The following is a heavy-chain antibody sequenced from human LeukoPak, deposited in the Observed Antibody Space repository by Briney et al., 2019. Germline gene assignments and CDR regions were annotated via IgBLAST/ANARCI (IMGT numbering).Heavy chain of an antibody. V-gene: IGHV4-4*02. J-gene: IGHJ6*02. CDR1: GGSISSSNW. CDR3: ARRETYYDILIGYYGGYYYYGMDV. Sequence: SETLSLTCAVSGGSISSSNWWSWVRQPPGKGLEWIGEIXHSGSXXXNPSLKSRVTISVDKSKNQFSLKLSSVTAADTAVYYCARRETYYDILIGYYGGYYYYGMDVWGQGTTVTVSS. CDR2: IXHSGSX. D-gene: IGHD3-9*01.